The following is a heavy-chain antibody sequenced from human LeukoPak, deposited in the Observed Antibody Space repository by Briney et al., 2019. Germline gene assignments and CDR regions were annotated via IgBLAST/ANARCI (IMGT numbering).Heavy chain of an antibody. CDR3: ARDGLGCSSTSCQD. CDR2: IIPIFGTA. CDR1: VGTFSSYA. Sequence: SVNVSCKASVGTFSSYAISWLRQAPGQGLEWMGGIIPIFGTANNPQNFQGRSTITADESTSTAYMELSSLRSEDTAVYYCARDGLGCSSTSCQDWGQGTLVTVSS. J-gene: IGHJ4*02. D-gene: IGHD2-2*01. V-gene: IGHV1-69*13.